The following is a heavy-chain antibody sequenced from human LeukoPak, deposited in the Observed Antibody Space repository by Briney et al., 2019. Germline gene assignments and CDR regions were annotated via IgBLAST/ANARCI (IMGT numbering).Heavy chain of an antibody. CDR1: GGSISTYY. D-gene: IGHD3-16*01. CDR2: IYYSGST. CDR3: ARDLGKGGY. J-gene: IGHJ4*02. V-gene: IGHV4-59*01. Sequence: NPSETLSLTCTVSGGSISTYYWSWIRQPPGKGLEWIGYIYYSGSTNYNPSLKSRVTISVDTSKNQFSLKLSSVTAADTAVYYCARDLGKGGYWGQGTLVTVSS.